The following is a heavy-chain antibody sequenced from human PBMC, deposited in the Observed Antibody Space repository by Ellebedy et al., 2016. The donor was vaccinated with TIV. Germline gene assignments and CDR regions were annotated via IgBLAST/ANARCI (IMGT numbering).Heavy chain of an antibody. CDR2: IRQDGSDM. J-gene: IGHJ3*02. V-gene: IGHV3-7*01. CDR3: ATDGSYGDYRSPTHAFEI. Sequence: GGSLRLSCAASRFSFSSYWMSWVRQAPGKGLEWVANIRQDGSDMYYVDSVKGRFTISRDNAKNSLYLLMNNLSAEDTGVYYCATDGSYGDYRSPTHAFEIWGQGTLVTVSS. CDR1: RFSFSSYW. D-gene: IGHD4-17*01.